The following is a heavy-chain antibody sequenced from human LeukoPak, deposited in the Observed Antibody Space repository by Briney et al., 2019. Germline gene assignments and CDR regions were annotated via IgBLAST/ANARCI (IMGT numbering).Heavy chain of an antibody. D-gene: IGHD6-13*01. Sequence: SDTLSLTCTVWGGSISNYYRSWLRQPPGGGLEGIGYIYYSGSTNYKPSLKSRLTISVDTSKNQFSLELRSVTAADTAVYYCARLPIYSNTWYGLDYWGQGTLVTVSS. CDR3: ARLPIYSNTWYGLDY. CDR1: GGSISNYY. J-gene: IGHJ4*02. V-gene: IGHV4-59*08. CDR2: IYYSGST.